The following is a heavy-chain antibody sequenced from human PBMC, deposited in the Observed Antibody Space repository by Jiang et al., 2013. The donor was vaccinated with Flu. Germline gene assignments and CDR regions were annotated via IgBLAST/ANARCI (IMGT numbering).Heavy chain of an antibody. D-gene: IGHD3-10*01. J-gene: IGHJ4*02. CDR2: TYYRSKWYN. V-gene: IGHV6-1*01. CDR3: ARVRVRLIDY. Sequence: SAAWNWIRQSPSRGLEWLGRTYYRSKWYNDYAVSVKSRITINPDTSKNQLSLQLNSVTPEDTAVYYCARVRVRLIDYWGQGTLVTVSS. CDR1: SAA.